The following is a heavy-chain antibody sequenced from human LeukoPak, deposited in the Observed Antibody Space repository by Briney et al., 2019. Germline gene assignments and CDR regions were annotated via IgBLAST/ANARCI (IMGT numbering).Heavy chain of an antibody. CDR2: ISGDGGST. D-gene: IGHD3-22*01. CDR1: GFTFGGYA. J-gene: IGHJ3*02. CDR3: AKDPFYDSSGYYRDAFDI. V-gene: IGHV3-43*02. Sequence: PGGSLRLSCAVSGFTFGGYAMHWVRQAPGKGLEWVSFISGDGGSTYYADSVKGRFTISRDNSKNSLYLQMNSLRTEDTALYYCAKDPFYDSSGYYRDAFDIWGQGTMVTVSS.